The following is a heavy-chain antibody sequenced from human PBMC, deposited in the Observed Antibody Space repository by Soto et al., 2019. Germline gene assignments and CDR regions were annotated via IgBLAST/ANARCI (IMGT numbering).Heavy chain of an antibody. D-gene: IGHD3-3*01. Sequence: QVLLQQWGAGLLKPSETLSLTCAVYGGSFSGYYWSWIRQSPGKGLEWIGEINHSGSTNYNPSLKSRVTRSLDTSNNQFSLKLSSVTAADTAVYYGASTFKFESIFGVVRPYYFDYWGQGTLVTVSS. CDR2: INHSGST. CDR1: GGSFSGYY. J-gene: IGHJ4*02. V-gene: IGHV4-34*01. CDR3: ASTFKFESIFGVVRPYYFDY.